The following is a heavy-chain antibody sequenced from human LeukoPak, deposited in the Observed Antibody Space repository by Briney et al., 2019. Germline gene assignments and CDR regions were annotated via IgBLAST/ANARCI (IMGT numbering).Heavy chain of an antibody. CDR3: ARLGSIIVRPRFDY. D-gene: IGHD6-6*01. CDR1: GYSFTSYW. V-gene: IGHV5-51*01. J-gene: IGHJ4*02. CDR2: IHPGDSDT. Sequence: GESLKISCKGSGYSFTSYWISWVRQMPGKGLEWMGIIHPGDSDTRYSPSFQGQVTISADKSISAAYLQWSSLKASDTAMYYCARLGSIIVRPRFDYWGQGTLVTVSS.